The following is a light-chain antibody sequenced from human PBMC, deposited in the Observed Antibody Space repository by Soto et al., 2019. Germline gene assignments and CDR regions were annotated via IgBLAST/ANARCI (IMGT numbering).Light chain of an antibody. V-gene: IGKV3-11*01. CDR1: QSVSKY. CDR2: DAS. Sequence: EIVLTQSPATLSLSPGERATLSCRASQSVSKYLAWYQQKPGQAPRLLIHDASHRATAIPARFSGSGSGTDYTHTIDRLEPEDDEADYCQQRSNWPHITFGGGTKVEIK. J-gene: IGKJ4*01. CDR3: QQRSNWPHIT.